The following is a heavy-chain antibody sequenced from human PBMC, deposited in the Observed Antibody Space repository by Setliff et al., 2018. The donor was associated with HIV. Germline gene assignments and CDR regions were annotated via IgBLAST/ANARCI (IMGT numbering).Heavy chain of an antibody. Sequence: PSETLSLTCAVSGDSISSKYYWSWVRQPPGEGLEWIGEIYGSGNTNSNPSLKTGVTMSLDKSKNQFSLKLTSVTAGDTAIYYCARGRQIGIEGAGAFDIWGPGTVVTVSS. CDR1: GDSISSKYY. V-gene: IGHV4-4*02. D-gene: IGHD1-26*01. J-gene: IGHJ3*02. CDR3: ARGRQIGIEGAGAFDI. CDR2: IYGSGNT.